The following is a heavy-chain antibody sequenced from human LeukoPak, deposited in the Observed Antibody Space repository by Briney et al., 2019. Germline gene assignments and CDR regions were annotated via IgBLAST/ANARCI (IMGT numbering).Heavy chain of an antibody. V-gene: IGHV3-53*01. CDR2: IHSGGTT. CDR1: GFAVTNTF. D-gene: IGHD3-10*01. CDR3: AKPEGSGSYHD. Sequence: GGSLRLSCAASGFAVTNTFMTWVRQAPGKGLEWVSVIHSGGTTDYAGSVKGRFTISRDKSKNTLYLQMNSLRAEDTAVYYCAKPEGSGSYHDWGQGTLVTVSS. J-gene: IGHJ4*02.